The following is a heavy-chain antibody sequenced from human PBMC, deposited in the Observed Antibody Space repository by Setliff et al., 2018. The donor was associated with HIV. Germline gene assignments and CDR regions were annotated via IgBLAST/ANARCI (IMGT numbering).Heavy chain of an antibody. CDR1: GFSLGTTGMC. D-gene: IGHD3-3*01. Sequence: ESGPTLVNPTQTLTLTCTVSGFSLGTTGMCVSWIRQPPGKALEWLARIDWDDDTHYNASLKTRLTVSKDTSKNQVVLSLANMDPVDTATYYCARRVLTSSYYFDYWGQGALVTVSS. CDR2: IDWDDDT. V-gene: IGHV2-70*11. J-gene: IGHJ4*02. CDR3: ARRVLTSSYYFDY.